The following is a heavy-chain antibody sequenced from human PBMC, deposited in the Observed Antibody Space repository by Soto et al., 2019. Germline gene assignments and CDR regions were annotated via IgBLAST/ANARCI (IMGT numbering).Heavy chain of an antibody. Sequence: EVQLVESGGGLVKPGGSLTLSCAASGFTFSNYTMNWVRQAPGKGLEWVSAISRSSRNIYYADSVKGRDTTSRDNAKNALYMQMSSLRAGDTAVYYCARERKVAGTTSFYYYGMDGWGQGTTVTVSS. J-gene: IGHJ6*02. CDR1: GFTFSNYT. CDR2: ISRSSRNI. CDR3: ARERKVAGTTSFYYYGMDG. D-gene: IGHD6-19*01. V-gene: IGHV3-21*01.